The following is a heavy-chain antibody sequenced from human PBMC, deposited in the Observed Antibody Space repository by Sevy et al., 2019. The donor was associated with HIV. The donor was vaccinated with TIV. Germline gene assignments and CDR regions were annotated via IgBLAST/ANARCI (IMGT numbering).Heavy chain of an antibody. V-gene: IGHV4-59*13. CDR2: IYSSGST. Sequence: SETLSLTCTVSGGSISSYYWSWIRQPPGKGLEWVGYIYSSGSTNYNPSLKSRVTISVDTSKNQFSLKLSSVTAADTAVYYCARVGLARCFFDSWGQGNLVTVSS. J-gene: IGHJ4*02. CDR3: ARVGLARCFFDS. CDR1: GGSISSYY. D-gene: IGHD3-16*01.